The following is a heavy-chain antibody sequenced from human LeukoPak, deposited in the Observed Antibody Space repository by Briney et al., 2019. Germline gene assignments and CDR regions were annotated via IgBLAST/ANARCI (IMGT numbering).Heavy chain of an antibody. D-gene: IGHD3-9*01. CDR3: AKWGDFDILTGYYVSDF. CDR1: GFTFSNYA. J-gene: IGHJ4*02. CDR2: VTGRGSST. Sequence: GGSLRLSCVAYGFTFSNYAMSWVRQAPGKRLEWVSAVTGRGSSTYYADSVKGRFTISRDNSRNTLFLQMNSLRAEDTAIYYCAKWGDFDILTGYYVSDFWGQGTLVTVSS. V-gene: IGHV3-23*01.